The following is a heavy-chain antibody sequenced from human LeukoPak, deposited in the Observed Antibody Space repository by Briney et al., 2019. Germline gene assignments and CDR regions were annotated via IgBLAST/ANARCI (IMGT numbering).Heavy chain of an antibody. J-gene: IGHJ4*02. D-gene: IGHD1-26*01. CDR1: GGSISTISYY. V-gene: IGHV4-39*01. Sequence: SETLSLTCSVSGGSISTISYYGGWVRQPPGKGLEWIGSIYYTGTTYFNPSLKSRVTVSIDTSKNQFSLKLSSVTAADTAVYCCARRGGSYRYFDYWGQGALVTVSS. CDR2: IYYTGTT. CDR3: ARRGGSYRYFDY.